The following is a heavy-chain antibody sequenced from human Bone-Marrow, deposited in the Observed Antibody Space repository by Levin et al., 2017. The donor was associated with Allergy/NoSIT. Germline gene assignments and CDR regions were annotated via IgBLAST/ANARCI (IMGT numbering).Heavy chain of an antibody. CDR2: MNPNSGNT. V-gene: IGHV1-8*01. CDR3: ARAQYCSSTSCYLGVRFDP. Sequence: PWASVKVSCKASGYTFTSYDINWVRQATGQGLEWMGWMNPNSGNTGYAQKFQGRVTMTRNTSISTAYMELSSLRSEDTAVYYCARAQYCSSTSCYLGVRFDPWGQGTLVTVSS. J-gene: IGHJ5*02. D-gene: IGHD2-2*01. CDR1: GYTFTSYD.